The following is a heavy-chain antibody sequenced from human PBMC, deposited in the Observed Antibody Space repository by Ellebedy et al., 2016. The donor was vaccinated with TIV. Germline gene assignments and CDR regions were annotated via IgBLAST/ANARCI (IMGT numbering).Heavy chain of an antibody. Sequence: GESLKISCAASGFTFSDYWMSWVRQAPGKGLEWVANIKQDGSEKWYVDSVKGRFTISRDNAKNSLYLQKSSLRAEDTAVYYCARDQGWAYPGSTRFDYWGQGTLVTVSS. CDR1: GFTFSDYW. V-gene: IGHV3-7*01. J-gene: IGHJ4*03. CDR3: ARDQGWAYPGSTRFDY. CDR2: IKQDGSEK. D-gene: IGHD3-10*01.